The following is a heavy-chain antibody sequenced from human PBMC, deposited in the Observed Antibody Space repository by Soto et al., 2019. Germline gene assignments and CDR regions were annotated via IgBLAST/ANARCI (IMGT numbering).Heavy chain of an antibody. Sequence: PGGSLRLSCAASGFTFSSYAMNWVRQAPGKGLEWVANIWYDGTNKYYADSVKGRFTIARDNSKNTVFLQMNSLRDDDTAVYYCARDRGSTTSSSDHWGQGTLVTVSS. D-gene: IGHD2-2*01. CDR2: IWYDGTNK. J-gene: IGHJ4*02. CDR3: ARDRGSTTSSSDH. CDR1: GFTFSSYA. V-gene: IGHV3-33*01.